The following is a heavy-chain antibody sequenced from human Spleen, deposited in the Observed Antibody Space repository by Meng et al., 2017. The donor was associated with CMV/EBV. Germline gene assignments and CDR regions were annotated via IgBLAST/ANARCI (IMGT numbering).Heavy chain of an antibody. J-gene: IGHJ4*02. CDR1: GFTFNTYW. CDR2: ITSDGSST. D-gene: IGHD3-22*01. V-gene: IGHV3-74*01. CDR3: ARDPTQYYYDSSGYYPDY. Sequence: GGSLRLSCAASGFTFNTYWMHWVRQAPGKGLVWVSRITSDGSSTTYADSVKGRFTISRDNSRNTLYLQMNNLRTEDTAVYYCARDPTQYYYDSSGYYPDYWGQGTLVTVSS.